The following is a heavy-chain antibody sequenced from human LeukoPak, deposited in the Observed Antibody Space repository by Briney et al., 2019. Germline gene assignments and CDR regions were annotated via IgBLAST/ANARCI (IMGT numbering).Heavy chain of an antibody. CDR3: ARTLTTVVTALDY. J-gene: IGHJ4*02. Sequence: PGGSLRLSCAASGFTFRDYTMNWVRQAPGKGLEWVSSISSSSSYIYYADSVKGRFTISRDNAKNSLYLQMNSLRAEDTAVYYCARTLTTVVTALDYWGQGTLVTVSS. V-gene: IGHV3-21*01. CDR1: GFTFRDYT. D-gene: IGHD4-23*01. CDR2: ISSSSSYI.